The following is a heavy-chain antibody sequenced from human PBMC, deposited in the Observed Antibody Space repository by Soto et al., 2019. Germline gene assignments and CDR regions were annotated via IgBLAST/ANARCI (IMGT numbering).Heavy chain of an antibody. J-gene: IGHJ2*01. V-gene: IGHV4-59*01. Sequence: QVQLQESGPGLVKPSETLSLTCTVSTDSIRNYYWTWIRQSPGKGLEWIGSIYHTGYSNYSPSLRRRVTITLDTAKRDTATIQFSLTLTSVTPADTAVYYCVREKWEGEIRVWYFDLWGRGTLVSVSS. CDR3: VREKWEGEIRVWYFDL. CDR1: TDSIRNYY. D-gene: IGHD1-26*01. CDR2: IYHTGYS.